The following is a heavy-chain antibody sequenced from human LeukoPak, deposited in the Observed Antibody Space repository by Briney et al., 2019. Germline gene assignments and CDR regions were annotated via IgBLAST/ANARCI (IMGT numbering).Heavy chain of an antibody. J-gene: IGHJ4*02. D-gene: IGHD2-15*01. CDR1: GGTFSSYA. V-gene: IGHV1-69*06. Sequence: GASVKVSCKASGGTFSSYAISWVRQAPGQGLEWMGGIIPIFGTANYAQKFQGRVTITADKSTSTAYMELSSLRSEDTAVYYCARDHYCSGGSCYSTTLSQDDYWDQGTLVTVSS. CDR2: IIPIFGTA. CDR3: ARDHYCSGGSCYSTTLSQDDY.